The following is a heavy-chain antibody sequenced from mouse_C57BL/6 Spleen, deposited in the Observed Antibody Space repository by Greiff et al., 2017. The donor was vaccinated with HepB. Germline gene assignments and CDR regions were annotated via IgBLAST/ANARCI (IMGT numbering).Heavy chain of an antibody. V-gene: IGHV5-6*01. CDR1: GFTFSSYG. CDR2: ISSGGSYT. D-gene: IGHD3-2*02. CDR3: ARSDSSGYLFDY. J-gene: IGHJ2*01. Sequence: EVQRVESGGDLVKPGGSLKLSCAASGFTFSSYGMSWVRQTPDKRLEWVATISSGGSYTYYPDSVKGRFTISRDNAKNTLYLQMSSLKSEDTAMYYCARSDSSGYLFDYWGQGTTLTVSS.